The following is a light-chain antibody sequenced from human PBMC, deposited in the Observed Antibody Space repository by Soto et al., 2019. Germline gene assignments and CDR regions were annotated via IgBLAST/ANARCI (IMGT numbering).Light chain of an antibody. J-gene: IGLJ3*02. Sequence: QSVLTQPPSASGTPGQRVTISCSGSSFNIGSNNVHWFQQFPGTAPKLLIYRDNQRPSVVPDRFSGSKSGASASLAITGLRSDDEADYYCAAWDASLGGGVFGGGTKLTVL. CDR2: RDN. CDR1: SFNIGSNN. CDR3: AAWDASLGGGV. V-gene: IGLV1-47*01.